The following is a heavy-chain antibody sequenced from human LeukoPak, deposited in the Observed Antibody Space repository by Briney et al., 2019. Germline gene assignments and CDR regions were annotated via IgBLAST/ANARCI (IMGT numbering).Heavy chain of an antibody. D-gene: IGHD2-21*01. V-gene: IGHV4-4*07. CDR3: ERDRAYEITH. Sequence: SETLSLTCTVSGGSINSYYWSWIRQPAGKGLEWIGRIDGSGGTKYSPSLRSRVTMSVDTSKNQLSLKLTSVTAADTALYYCERDRAYEITHWGQGTLVTVSS. CDR1: GGSINSYY. CDR2: IDGSGGT. J-gene: IGHJ4*02.